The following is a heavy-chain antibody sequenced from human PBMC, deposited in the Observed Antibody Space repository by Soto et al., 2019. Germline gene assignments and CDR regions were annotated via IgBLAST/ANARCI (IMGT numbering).Heavy chain of an antibody. CDR3: AKDNGKGVYFDY. Sequence: QVQLVESGGGVVQPGRSLRLSCAASGFTFSSYGMHWVRQAPGKGLEWVAVISYDGSNKYYADSVKGLFTISRDNSKNTLYLQMNSLRAEDTAVYYCAKDNGKGVYFDYWGQGTLVTVSS. CDR1: GFTFSSYG. D-gene: IGHD2-8*01. V-gene: IGHV3-30*18. CDR2: ISYDGSNK. J-gene: IGHJ4*02.